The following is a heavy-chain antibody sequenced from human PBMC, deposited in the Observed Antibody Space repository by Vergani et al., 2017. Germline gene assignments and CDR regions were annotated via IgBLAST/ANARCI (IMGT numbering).Heavy chain of an antibody. CDR1: GFTFSSYA. CDR3: AKTVPYYYDSSGYLAYFDY. V-gene: IGHV3-23*04. D-gene: IGHD3-22*01. J-gene: IGHJ4*02. Sequence: EVQLVESGGGLVKRGGSLRLSCAASGFTFSSYAMSWVRQAPGKGLEWVSAISGSGGSTYYADSVKGRFTISRDNSKNTLYLQMNSLRAEDTAVYYCAKTVPYYYDSSGYLAYFDYWGQGTLVTVSS. CDR2: ISGSGGST.